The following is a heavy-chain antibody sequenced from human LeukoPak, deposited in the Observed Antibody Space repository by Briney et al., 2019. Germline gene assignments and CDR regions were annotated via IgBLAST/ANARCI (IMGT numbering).Heavy chain of an antibody. D-gene: IGHD1-1*01. Sequence: PGGSLRLSCAASGFTFSDYYMNWVRQAPGKGLECVSSISGGGTTIFYADSVKGRFTVSRDNAKNSLYLQMNSLRDEDTAVYYCARDPISPQLEETAWGKGTTVIVSS. J-gene: IGHJ6*04. CDR2: ISGGGTTI. CDR1: GFTFSDYY. V-gene: IGHV3-11*01. CDR3: ARDPISPQLEETA.